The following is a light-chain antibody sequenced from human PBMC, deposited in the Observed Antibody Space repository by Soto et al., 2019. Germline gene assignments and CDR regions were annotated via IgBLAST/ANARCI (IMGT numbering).Light chain of an antibody. CDR3: QHTYITIS. Sequence: DIQVTQSPSSLSASVGDRVTISCRASQNISTYLHWFQQRPGGAPKLLISRTSNLEIAVPSRFGGSGSGTDFTPTISDLQAEDSASYYCQHTYITISFGGGTKVE. J-gene: IGKJ4*01. CDR2: RTS. CDR1: QNISTY. V-gene: IGKV1-39*01.